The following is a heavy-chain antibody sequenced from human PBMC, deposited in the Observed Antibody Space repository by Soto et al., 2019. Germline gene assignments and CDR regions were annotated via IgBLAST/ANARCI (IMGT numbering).Heavy chain of an antibody. CDR3: ATGFLWFGEAPRNYAFDI. CDR1: GGSFSGYY. J-gene: IGHJ3*02. D-gene: IGHD3-10*01. Sequence: PSETLSLTCAVYGGSFSGYYWSWIRQPPGKRLEWIGEINHSGSTNYNPSLKSRVTISVDTSKNQFSLKLSSVTAADTAVYYSATGFLWFGEAPRNYAFDIWGEGAMESVS. CDR2: INHSGST. V-gene: IGHV4-34*01.